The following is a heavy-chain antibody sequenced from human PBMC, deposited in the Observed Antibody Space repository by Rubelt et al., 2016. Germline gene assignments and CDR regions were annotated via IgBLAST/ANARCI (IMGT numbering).Heavy chain of an antibody. V-gene: IGHV4-34*01. D-gene: IGHD1-7*01. CDR1: GGSFSGYY. CDR3: ARVNWNYEEVLDY. J-gene: IGHJ4*02. Sequence: QVQLQQWGAGLLKPSETLSLTCAVYGGSFSGYYWSWIRQPPGKGLEWIGEINHSGSTNYNPSLKGRGTISVDTSNNQFSRKLSSVTAADTAVYYCARVNWNYEEVLDYWGQGALVTVSS. CDR2: INHSGST.